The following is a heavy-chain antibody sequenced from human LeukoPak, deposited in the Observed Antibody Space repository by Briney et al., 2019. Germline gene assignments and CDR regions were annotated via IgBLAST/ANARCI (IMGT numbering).Heavy chain of an antibody. CDR2: ISWNSGSI. CDR3: ARDGGDYYFDY. J-gene: IGHJ4*02. D-gene: IGHD6-25*01. V-gene: IGHV3-9*01. CDR1: GFTFDDYA. Sequence: GGSLRLSCAASGFTFDDYAMHWVRQAPGKGLEWVSGISWNSGSIGYADSVKGRFTISRDNAKNSLYLQMNSLRAEDTAVYYCARDGGDYYFDYWGQGTLVTVSS.